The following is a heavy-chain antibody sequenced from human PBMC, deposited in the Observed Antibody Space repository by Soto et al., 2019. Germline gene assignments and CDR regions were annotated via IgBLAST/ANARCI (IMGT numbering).Heavy chain of an antibody. J-gene: IGHJ4*02. V-gene: IGHV3-30*03. CDR1: GFTFISYG. D-gene: IGHD6-6*01. CDR3: ARDEYSSSSDGY. Sequence: QVQLVESGGGVVQPGRSLRLSCAASGFTFISYGMHWFRQAPGKGLEWVAVISYDGSNKYYADSVKGRFTISRDNSKNTLYLQMNSLRAEDTAVYYCARDEYSSSSDGYWGQGTLVTVSS. CDR2: ISYDGSNK.